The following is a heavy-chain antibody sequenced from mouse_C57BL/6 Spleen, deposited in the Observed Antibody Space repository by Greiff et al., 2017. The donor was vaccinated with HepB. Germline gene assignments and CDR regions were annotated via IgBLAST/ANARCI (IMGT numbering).Heavy chain of an antibody. D-gene: IGHD2-1*01. V-gene: IGHV1-7*01. CDR2: INPSSGYT. Sequence: VQLQQSGAELAKPGASVKLSCKASGYTFTSYWMHWVKQRPGQGLEWIGYINPSSGYTKYNQKFKDKATLTADKSPSTAYMQLSSLTYEDSAVYYCARYGNYVYAMDYWGQGTSVTVSS. J-gene: IGHJ4*01. CDR3: ARYGNYVYAMDY. CDR1: GYTFTSYW.